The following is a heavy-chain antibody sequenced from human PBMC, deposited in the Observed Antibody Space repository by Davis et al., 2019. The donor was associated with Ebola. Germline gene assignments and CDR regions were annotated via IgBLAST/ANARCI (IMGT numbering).Heavy chain of an antibody. Sequence: PGGSLRLSCAASGFTFSSYGMHWVRQAPGKGPEWVAIISYDETNKDYADSVKGRFTISRDNSKNTLSLQMDSLRADDTAVYYCAKSFLITGSHMSEFRGVDYWGQGTVVTVSS. D-gene: IGHD2-8*02. CDR1: GFTFSSYG. J-gene: IGHJ4*02. V-gene: IGHV3-30*18. CDR2: ISYDETNK. CDR3: AKSFLITGSHMSEFRGVDY.